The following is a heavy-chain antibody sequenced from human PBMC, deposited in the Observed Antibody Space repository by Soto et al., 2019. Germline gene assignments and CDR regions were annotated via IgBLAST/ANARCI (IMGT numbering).Heavy chain of an antibody. CDR1: LGSISSYY. D-gene: IGHD3-10*01. J-gene: IGHJ5*02. CDR2: IHRTGST. V-gene: IGHV4-59*01. CDR3: ARESAGSGKNNWFDP. Sequence: PAETLSLTCSLSLGSISSYYWSWVRQPPGKGLDWIGFIHRTGSTKYNPSLESRVTISVDTSQNQLSLRLSSVTAVDTAVYYCARESAGSGKNNWFDPWGQGILVTVSS.